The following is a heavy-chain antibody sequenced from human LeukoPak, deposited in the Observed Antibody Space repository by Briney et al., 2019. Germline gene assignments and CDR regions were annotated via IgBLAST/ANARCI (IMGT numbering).Heavy chain of an antibody. D-gene: IGHD3-3*01. CDR1: GGSISSSSYY. CDR2: IYYSGST. V-gene: IGHV4-39*01. Sequence: TSETLSLTCTVSGGSISSSSYYWGWIRQPPGKGLEWIVSIYYSGSTYYNPSLKSRVTISVDTSKNQFSLKLSSVTAADAAVYYCARHGHDFWSGYFSYYFDYWGQGTLVTVSS. CDR3: ARHGHDFWSGYFSYYFDY. J-gene: IGHJ4*02.